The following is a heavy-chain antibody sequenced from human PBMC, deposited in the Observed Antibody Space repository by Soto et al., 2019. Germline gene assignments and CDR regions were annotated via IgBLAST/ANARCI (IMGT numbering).Heavy chain of an antibody. CDR3: IQSRCGGDCLQSYASYYYYGMDV. CDR2: IYWDDDK. D-gene: IGHD2-21*02. CDR1: AFSLSTGGVG. J-gene: IGHJ6*02. Sequence: QITLKESGPTLVKPTQTLTLTCTFSAFSLSTGGVGVGWIRQPPGKALEWLALIYWDDDKRYSPSLRSRLTIPQDPSKNPVVLTMTNIDPVDTATYYCIQSRCGGDCLQSYASYYYYGMDVWGQGTTVTVSS. V-gene: IGHV2-5*02.